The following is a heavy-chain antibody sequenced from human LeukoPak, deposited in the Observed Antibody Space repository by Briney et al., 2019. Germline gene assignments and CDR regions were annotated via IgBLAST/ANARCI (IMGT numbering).Heavy chain of an antibody. CDR2: IKEDGSTK. CDR1: GFTFSDYA. CDR3: ARIGYSSSSYDY. V-gene: IGHV3-7*01. Sequence: GGSLRLSCAASGFTFSDYAMSWVRQAPGKGLEWVANIKEDGSTKYYVDSVKGRFTISRANAKNSVYLQISSLRVEDTAVYYCARIGYSSSSYDYWGQGTLVTVSS. J-gene: IGHJ4*02. D-gene: IGHD6-6*01.